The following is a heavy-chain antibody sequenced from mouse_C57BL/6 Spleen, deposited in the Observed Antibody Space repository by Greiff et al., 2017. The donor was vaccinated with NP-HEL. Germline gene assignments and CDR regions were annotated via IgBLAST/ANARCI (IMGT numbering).Heavy chain of an antibody. J-gene: IGHJ4*01. D-gene: IGHD2-3*01. CDR3: AREGGDGYYGSMDY. CDR2: IYPGDGDT. CDR1: GYTFTSYW. V-gene: IGHV1-80*01. Sequence: QVQLKQPGAELVKPGASVKLSCKASGYTFTSYWMHWVKQRPGKGLEWIGQIYPGDGDTNYNGKFKGKATLTADKSSSTAYMQLSSLTSEDSAVYFCAREGGDGYYGSMDYWGQGTSVTVSS.